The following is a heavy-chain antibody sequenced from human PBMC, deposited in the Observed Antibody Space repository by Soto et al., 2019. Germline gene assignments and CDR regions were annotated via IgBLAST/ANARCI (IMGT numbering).Heavy chain of an antibody. CDR3: AKAPPRRSMITFGGVIVRPYMDV. CDR2: ISGSGGST. J-gene: IGHJ6*03. D-gene: IGHD3-16*02. Sequence: GGSLRLSCAASGFTFSSYAMSWVRQAPGKGLEWVSAISGSGGSTYYADSVKGRFTISRDNSKNTLHLQMNSLRAEDTAVYYGAKAPPRRSMITFGGVIVRPYMDVWGKGTTVTVSS. CDR1: GFTFSSYA. V-gene: IGHV3-23*01.